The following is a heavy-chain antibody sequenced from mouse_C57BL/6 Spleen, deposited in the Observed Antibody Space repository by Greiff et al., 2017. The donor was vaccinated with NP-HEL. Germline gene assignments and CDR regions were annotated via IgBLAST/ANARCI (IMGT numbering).Heavy chain of an antibody. Sequence: EVQLVESGGGLVKPGGSLKLSCAASGFTFSSYAMSWVRQTPEKRLEWVATISDGGSYTYYPDNVKGRFTISRDNAKNNLYLQMSHLKSEDTAMYYCARDLDGYPFAYWGQGTLVTVSA. V-gene: IGHV5-4*01. CDR3: ARDLDGYPFAY. CDR2: ISDGGSYT. CDR1: GFTFSSYA. J-gene: IGHJ3*01. D-gene: IGHD2-3*01.